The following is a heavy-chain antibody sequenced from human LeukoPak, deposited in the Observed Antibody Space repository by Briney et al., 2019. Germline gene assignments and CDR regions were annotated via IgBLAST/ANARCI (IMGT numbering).Heavy chain of an antibody. D-gene: IGHD3-10*01. Sequence: SETLSLTCAVYGGSFSGYYWSWIRQPPGKGLEWIGEINHSGSTNYNPSLKSRVTISVDTSKNQFSLKLSSVTAADTAVYYCARGYYYGSGSFPNWFDPWGQGTLVTVSS. V-gene: IGHV4-34*01. CDR1: GGSFSGYY. J-gene: IGHJ5*02. CDR3: ARGYYYGSGSFPNWFDP. CDR2: INHSGST.